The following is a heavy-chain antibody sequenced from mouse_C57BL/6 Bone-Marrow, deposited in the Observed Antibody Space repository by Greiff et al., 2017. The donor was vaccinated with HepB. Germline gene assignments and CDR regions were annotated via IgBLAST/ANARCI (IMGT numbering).Heavy chain of an antibody. CDR2: IYPRSGNT. J-gene: IGHJ4*01. CDR1: GYTFTSYG. V-gene: IGHV1-81*01. Sequence: QVQLQQSGAELARPGASVKLSCKASGYTFTSYGISWVKQRTGQGLEWIGEIYPRSGNTYYNEKFKGKATLTADKSSSTAYMELRSLTSEDSGVYFCARRGVTTDYAMDYWGQGTSVTVSS. D-gene: IGHD2-2*01. CDR3: ARRGVTTDYAMDY.